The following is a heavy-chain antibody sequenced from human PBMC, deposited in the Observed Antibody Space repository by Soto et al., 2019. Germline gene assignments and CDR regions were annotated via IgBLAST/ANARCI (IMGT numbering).Heavy chain of an antibody. CDR3: AKIGIPDYYDSSGYAY. CDR1: GFTFSSYG. Sequence: QVQLVESGGGVVQPGRSLRLSCAASGFTFSSYGMHWVRQAPGKGLEWVALISYDGSNEYYADSVKGRFTISRDNSKNTLYLQMNSLRAEDTAVYYCAKIGIPDYYDSSGYAYWGQGTPVTVSS. J-gene: IGHJ4*02. CDR2: ISYDGSNE. V-gene: IGHV3-30*18. D-gene: IGHD3-22*01.